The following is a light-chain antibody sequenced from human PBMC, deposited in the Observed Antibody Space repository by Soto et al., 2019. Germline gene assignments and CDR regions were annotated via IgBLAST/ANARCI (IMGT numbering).Light chain of an antibody. CDR1: SSNIGSNT. CDR3: AAWDDSLNGRVV. Sequence: QSVLTQPPSASGTPGQRVTISCSGSSSNIGSNTVTWYQQLPGTAPKLLIYSNDQRPSGVADRFSGSKSGTSASLAINGLQSDDEADYYCAAWDDSLNGRVVFGGGTKLTVL. J-gene: IGLJ2*01. CDR2: SND. V-gene: IGLV1-44*01.